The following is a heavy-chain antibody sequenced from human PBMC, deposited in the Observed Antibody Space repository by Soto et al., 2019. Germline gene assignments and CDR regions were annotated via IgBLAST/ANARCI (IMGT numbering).Heavy chain of an antibody. Sequence: QLQLVQSGTEVKKPGSSVTVSCKASGGTFGNYAINWLRQAPGQGLQWMGDISPMFHKANYEQTFQGRVSITADDSTNTVYMELSSLRSEDTALYYCAREVGVHTPVFGAGGQGTLVTVSS. V-gene: IGHV1-69*01. CDR2: ISPMFHKA. CDR1: GGTFGNYA. CDR3: AREVGVHTPVFGA. D-gene: IGHD3-10*01. J-gene: IGHJ4*02.